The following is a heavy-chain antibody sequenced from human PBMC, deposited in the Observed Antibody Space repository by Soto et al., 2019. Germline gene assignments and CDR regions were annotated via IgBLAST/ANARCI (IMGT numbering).Heavy chain of an antibody. D-gene: IGHD4-17*01. V-gene: IGHV1-2*04. CDR1: GYTFTGYY. CDR3: ARDYGDTIYYYGMDV. CDR2: INPNSGGT. J-gene: IGHJ6*02. Sequence: GASVKVSCKASGYTFTGYYMHWVRQAPGQGLEWMGWINPNSGGTNYAQKFQGWVTMTRDTSISTAYMELSRLRSDDTAVYYCARDYGDTIYYYGMDVWGQGTTVTSP.